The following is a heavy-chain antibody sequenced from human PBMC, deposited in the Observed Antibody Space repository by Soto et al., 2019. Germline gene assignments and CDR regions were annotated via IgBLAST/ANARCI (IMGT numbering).Heavy chain of an antibody. V-gene: IGHV1-8*01. CDR1: GYTFTSYD. CDR3: ARHQQRTWNWFDP. CDR2: MNPNSGNT. J-gene: IGHJ5*02. D-gene: IGHD6-13*01. Sequence: ASVKVSCKASGYTFTSYDINWVRQATGQGLEWMGWMNPNSGNTGYAQKFQGRVTMTRNTSISTAYMELSSLRSEDMAVYYCARHQQRTWNWFDPWGQGTLVTVSS.